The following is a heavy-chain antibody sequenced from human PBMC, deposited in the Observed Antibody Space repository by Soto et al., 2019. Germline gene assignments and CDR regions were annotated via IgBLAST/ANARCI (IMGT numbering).Heavy chain of an antibody. D-gene: IGHD6-19*01. CDR2: ISTYNGNT. CDR1: GYTFTSSG. J-gene: IGHJ4*02. CDR3: ARTVAGYFDY. V-gene: IGHV1-18*01. Sequence: GASVKVSCKASGYTFTSSGISWVRQAPGQGPEWMGWISTYNGNTNYAQNLQGRATMTTDTSTSTAYMELRGLRSDDTAVYYCARTVAGYFDYWGQGTLVTVSS.